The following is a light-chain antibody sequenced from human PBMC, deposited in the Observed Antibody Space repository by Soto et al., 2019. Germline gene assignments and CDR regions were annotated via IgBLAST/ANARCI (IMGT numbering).Light chain of an antibody. CDR3: QQYASSLT. V-gene: IGKV3-20*01. CDR1: QSVASAF. J-gene: IGKJ1*01. Sequence: EMVLTQSPGSLSLSLGERATLSCRASQSVASAFFAWYQQKPGQPPRLLMYGASRRATGIPDRFSGSGSGTDFTLTISRLEPEDFAVYYCQQYASSLTFGQGTKVEI. CDR2: GAS.